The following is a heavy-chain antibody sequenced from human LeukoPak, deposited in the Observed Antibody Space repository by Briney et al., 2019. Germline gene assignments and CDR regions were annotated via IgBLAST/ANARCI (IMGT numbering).Heavy chain of an antibody. CDR2: INPRGGST. CDR1: GYTFTSYY. CDR3: AGASSRRAPPWFDP. Sequence: ASVKVSCKASGYTFTSYYMHWVRQAPGQGLEWMGIINPRGGSTGYAQKFQGRVTMTRDTSTSTVYMELSSLRSEDTAVYYCAGASSRRAPPWFDPWGQGTLVTVSS. J-gene: IGHJ5*02. D-gene: IGHD6-13*01. V-gene: IGHV1-46*01.